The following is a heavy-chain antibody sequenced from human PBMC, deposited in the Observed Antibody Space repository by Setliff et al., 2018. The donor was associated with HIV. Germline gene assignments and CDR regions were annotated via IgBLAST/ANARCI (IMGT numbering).Heavy chain of an antibody. V-gene: IGHV1-69*13. D-gene: IGHD3-22*01. CDR2: IIPVFGTA. CDR1: GGTFSSYA. J-gene: IGHJ4*02. CDR3: ARALYYHHPSGGHYYGTFDF. Sequence: SVKVSCKSSGGTFSSYAISWVRQAPGQGLEWMGGIIPVFGTATYSQKFQDRVTITADESTNTAYMEVRSLRSEDSAMYYCARALYYHHPSGGHYYGTFDFWGQGTLVTVSS.